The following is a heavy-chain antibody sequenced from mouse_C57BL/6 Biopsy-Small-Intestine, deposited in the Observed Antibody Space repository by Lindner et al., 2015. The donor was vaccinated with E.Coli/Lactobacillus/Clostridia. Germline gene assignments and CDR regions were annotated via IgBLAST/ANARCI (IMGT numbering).Heavy chain of an antibody. CDR3: VDGNYVVSMDY. Sequence: VQLQESGAELVKPGASMKMSCKASGYTFTSYWITWVKQRPGQGLEWIGDIYPGSGSTNYNEKFKNKATLTVDTSSTTAYMQLSSLTSEDSAVYFCVDGNYVVSMDYWGQGTSVTVSS. CDR1: GYTFTSYW. J-gene: IGHJ4*01. D-gene: IGHD2-1*01. V-gene: IGHV1-55*01. CDR2: IYPGSGST.